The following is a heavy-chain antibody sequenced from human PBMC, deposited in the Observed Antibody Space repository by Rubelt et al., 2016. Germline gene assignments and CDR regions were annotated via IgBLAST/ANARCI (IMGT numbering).Heavy chain of an antibody. V-gene: IGHV3-15*01. D-gene: IGHD3-16*01. Sequence: QAPGKGLEWVGRIKSKTDGGTTDYAAPVKGRFTISRDDSKNTLYLQMNSLKTEDTAVYYCTTFLYDYVWGSPWGQGTLVTVSS. CDR2: IKSKTDGGTT. J-gene: IGHJ5*02. CDR3: TTFLYDYVWGSP.